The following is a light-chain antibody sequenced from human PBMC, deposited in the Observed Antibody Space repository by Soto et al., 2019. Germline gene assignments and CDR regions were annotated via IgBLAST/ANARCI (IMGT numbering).Light chain of an antibody. V-gene: IGKV3-20*01. CDR1: QSVDTY. CDR2: GTS. Sequence: EIVLTQSPGTLSLSPGERATVSCRASQSVDTYLAWYQLKPGQAPRLLIYGTSSRATGTPGRFSGSGSGTEFTLSISNVEPEDFAVYYCQQSATSPTTFGQGARLDNK. J-gene: IGKJ5*01. CDR3: QQSATSPTT.